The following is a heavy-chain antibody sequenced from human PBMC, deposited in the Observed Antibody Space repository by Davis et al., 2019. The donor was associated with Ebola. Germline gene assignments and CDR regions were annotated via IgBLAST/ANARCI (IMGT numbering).Heavy chain of an antibody. V-gene: IGHV5-51*01. CDR2: IYPGDSDT. Sequence: GASLKISCTGSAYSFTTYCIAWVRQTPGQGLEWMGIIYPGDSDTRYGPSFQGQVTISADKSINTAYLQWSSLKASDTAIYYCARRAEQLVGALDVWGQGTTVIVS. J-gene: IGHJ6*02. CDR3: ARRAEQLVGALDV. D-gene: IGHD6-6*01. CDR1: AYSFTTYC.